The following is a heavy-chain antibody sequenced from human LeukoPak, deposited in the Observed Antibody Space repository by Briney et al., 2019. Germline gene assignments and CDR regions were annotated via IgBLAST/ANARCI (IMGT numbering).Heavy chain of an antibody. Sequence: GGSLRLSCAASGFTFTSYAMGWVRQAPGKGLEWVSVISGGGGGTYYADSVKGRFTISRDNSKNTLFLQMNSLRAEDTAVYYCAKGGYCSSTSCYVGWFDPWGQGTLVTVSS. J-gene: IGHJ5*02. CDR1: GFTFTSYA. D-gene: IGHD2-2*01. CDR2: ISGGGGGT. CDR3: AKGGYCSSTSCYVGWFDP. V-gene: IGHV3-23*01.